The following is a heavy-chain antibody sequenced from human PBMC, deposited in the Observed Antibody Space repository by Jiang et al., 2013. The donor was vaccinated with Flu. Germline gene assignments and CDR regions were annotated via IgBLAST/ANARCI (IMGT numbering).Heavy chain of an antibody. Sequence: LLKPSETLSLTCTVSGYSISSGYYWGWIRQPPGKGLEWIGSIYHSGSTYYNPSLKSRVTISVDTSKNQFSLKLSSVTAADTAVYYCARSTVGAAHYFDYWGQGTLVTVSS. V-gene: IGHV4-38-2*02. CDR3: ARSTVGAAHYFDY. J-gene: IGHJ4*02. D-gene: IGHD1-26*01. CDR1: GYSISSGYY. CDR2: IYHSGST.